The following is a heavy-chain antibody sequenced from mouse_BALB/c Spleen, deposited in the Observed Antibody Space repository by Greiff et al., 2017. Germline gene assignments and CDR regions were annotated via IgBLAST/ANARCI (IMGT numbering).Heavy chain of an antibody. CDR1: GFNIKDYY. V-gene: IGHV14-4*02. D-gene: IGHD4-1*01. J-gene: IGHJ2*01. CDR2: IDPENGDT. Sequence: VQLKESGAELVRSGASVKLSCTASGFNIKDYYMHWVKQRPEQGLEWIGWIDPENGDTEYAPKFQGKATMTADTSSNTAYLQLSSLTSEDTAVYYCNAANFFCFDYWGQGTTLTVSS. CDR3: NAANFFCFDY.